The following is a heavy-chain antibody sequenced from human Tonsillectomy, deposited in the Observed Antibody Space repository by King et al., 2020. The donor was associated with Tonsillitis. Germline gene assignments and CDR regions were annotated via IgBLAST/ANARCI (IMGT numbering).Heavy chain of an antibody. V-gene: IGHV1-8*01. Sequence: QLVQSGAEVKKPGASVKVSCKASGYTFTEYDITWVRQATGHGLEWIGWMNPNSGNRGYAQKFQGRVTMTRNTSTGTAYMELSSLRSEDTAVYFCARERGGDIVVEPAAIDKQFLFYGLDVWGQGTRVTVSS. CDR3: ARERGGDIVVEPAAIDKQFLFYGLDV. J-gene: IGHJ6*02. CDR2: MNPNSGNR. D-gene: IGHD2-2*01. CDR1: GYTFTEYD.